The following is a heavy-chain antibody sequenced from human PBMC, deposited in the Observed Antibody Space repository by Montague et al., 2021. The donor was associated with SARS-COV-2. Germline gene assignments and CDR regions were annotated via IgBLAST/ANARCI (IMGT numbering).Heavy chain of an antibody. D-gene: IGHD3-10*01. CDR3: ARIGAITLVRGITKADFSNYGMDV. CDR2: INHSGST. Sequence: SETLSLTCAVSSGSFRGYYWSWIRQPPGKGLEWIWEINHSGSTTYNPSLESRVPISVDTSNKQFSLKVTSVTAADTAVYYCARIGAITLVRGITKADFSNYGMDVWGQGTTVTVSS. V-gene: IGHV4-34*01. CDR1: SGSFRGYY. J-gene: IGHJ6*02.